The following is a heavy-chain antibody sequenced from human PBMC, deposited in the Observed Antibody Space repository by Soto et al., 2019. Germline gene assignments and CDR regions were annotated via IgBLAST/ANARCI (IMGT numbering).Heavy chain of an antibody. Sequence: QVQLLQSGAEVKKPGASVKVSCKASGYTFTGYFMHWVRQAPGQGLEWMGWINPYSGGADYAQSFQGRVTMTRDTSISTVYMELSRLRFDDTAVYYCVSVIRGAYYNSPRDTWGQGTVVTVSS. J-gene: IGHJ5*02. D-gene: IGHD3-10*01. V-gene: IGHV1-2*02. CDR2: INPYSGGA. CDR1: GYTFTGYF. CDR3: VSVIRGAYYNSPRDT.